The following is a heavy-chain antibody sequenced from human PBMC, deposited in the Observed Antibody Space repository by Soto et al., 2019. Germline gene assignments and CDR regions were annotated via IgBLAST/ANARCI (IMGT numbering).Heavy chain of an antibody. CDR1: GGSINSSTYY. CDR2: IYYTGRT. J-gene: IGHJ6*02. CDR3: ARADCSSTSCYTRRGRYYGMDV. V-gene: IGHV4-39*01. Sequence: SETLSLTCTVSGGSINSSTYYLGWLRQPPGQGLEWIGSIYYTGRTYYTPSLKSRVTISKDTAKNQFSLKLSSVTAADTAVYYCARADCSSTSCYTRRGRYYGMDVWGQGTTVTVSS. D-gene: IGHD2-2*02.